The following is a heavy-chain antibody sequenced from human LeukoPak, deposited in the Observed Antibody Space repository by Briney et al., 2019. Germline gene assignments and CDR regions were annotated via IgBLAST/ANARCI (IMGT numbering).Heavy chain of an antibody. Sequence: GGSLRLSCAASGFIFSNYAMSWVRQAPGKGLEWVSIISSSGGGTYYADSVKGRFTISRDNPKNTLFLQMNSLRAEDTAVYYCATRLGYSSGWFAGYWGQGTLVTVSS. D-gene: IGHD6-19*01. V-gene: IGHV3-23*01. CDR1: GFIFSNYA. J-gene: IGHJ4*02. CDR3: ATRLGYSSGWFAGY. CDR2: ISSSGGGT.